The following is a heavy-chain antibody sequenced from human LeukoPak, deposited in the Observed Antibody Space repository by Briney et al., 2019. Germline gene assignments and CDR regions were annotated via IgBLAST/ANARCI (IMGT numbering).Heavy chain of an antibody. CDR2: ISSSSSYI. D-gene: IGHD2-2*01. V-gene: IGHV3-21*01. CDR3: ATEGVYCSSTSCYDY. J-gene: IGHJ4*02. CDR1: GFTFSSYS. Sequence: GGSLRLSCAASGFTFSSYSMNWVRQAPGKGLEWVSSISSSSSYIYYADSVKGRFTISRDNAKNSLYLQMNSLRAEDTAVYYCATEGVYCSSTSCYDYWGQGTLVTVSS.